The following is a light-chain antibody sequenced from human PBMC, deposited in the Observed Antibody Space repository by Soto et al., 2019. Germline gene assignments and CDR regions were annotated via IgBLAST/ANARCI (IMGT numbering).Light chain of an antibody. Sequence: VVLTQSPATLSLSPWERATLSCRASQSVSSYLAWYQQKPGQAPRLLIYGASTRATGIPARFSGSGSGTEFTLTISSLQSEDFAVYYCQQYNNWSITFGQGTRLEIK. CDR1: QSVSSY. J-gene: IGKJ5*01. CDR3: QQYNNWSIT. V-gene: IGKV3-15*01. CDR2: GAS.